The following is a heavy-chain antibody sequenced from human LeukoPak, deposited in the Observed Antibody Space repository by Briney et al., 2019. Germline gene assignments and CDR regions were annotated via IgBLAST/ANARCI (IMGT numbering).Heavy chain of an antibody. CDR2: ISYDGSNK. V-gene: IGHV3-30-3*01. Sequence: GGSLRLSCAASGFTFSYYAMHWVRQAPGKGLEWVAVISYDGSNKYYADSVKGRFTISRDNSKNTLYLQMNSLGAEDTAVYYCARVLNYYDNSGYYFSYWGQGTLVTVSS. J-gene: IGHJ4*02. CDR3: ARVLNYYDNSGYYFSY. D-gene: IGHD3-22*01. CDR1: GFTFSYYA.